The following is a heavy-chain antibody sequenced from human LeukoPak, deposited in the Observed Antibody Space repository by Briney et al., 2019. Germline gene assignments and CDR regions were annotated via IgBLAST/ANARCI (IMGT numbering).Heavy chain of an antibody. J-gene: IGHJ4*02. Sequence: SETLSLTCTVSGGSISSSSYYWGWIRQPPGKGLEWIGSIYYSGSTYYNPSLKSRVTISVDTSKNQFSLKLCSVTAADTAVYYCARHEELLRNFDYWGQGTLVTVSS. D-gene: IGHD1-26*01. CDR2: IYYSGST. V-gene: IGHV4-39*01. CDR1: GGSISSSSYY. CDR3: ARHEELLRNFDY.